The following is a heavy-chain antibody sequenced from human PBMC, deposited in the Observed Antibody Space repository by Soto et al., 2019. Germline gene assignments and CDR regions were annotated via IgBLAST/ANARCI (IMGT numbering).Heavy chain of an antibody. J-gene: IGHJ6*02. CDR1: GFTFSSYG. Sequence: PGGSLRLSCAASGFTFSSYGMHWVRQAPGKGLEWVAVISYDGSNKYYADSVKGRFTISRDNSKNTLYLQMNSLRAEDTAVYYCARDHVPGTTNYYGMDVWGQGTTVTVSS. CDR3: ARDHVPGTTNYYGMDV. V-gene: IGHV3-30*03. CDR2: ISYDGSNK. D-gene: IGHD1-1*01.